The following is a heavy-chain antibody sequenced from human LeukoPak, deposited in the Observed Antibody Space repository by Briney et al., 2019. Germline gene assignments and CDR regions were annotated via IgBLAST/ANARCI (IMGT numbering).Heavy chain of an antibody. V-gene: IGHV1-18*01. Sequence: ASVKLSCKASGYTFTSYGISWVRQAPGQGLEWMGWISAYNGNTNYAQKLQGRVTMTTDTSTSTAYMELRSLRSDDTAVYYCARGHYYDSSGYYPYYFDYWGQGTLVTVSS. CDR3: ARGHYYDSSGYYPYYFDY. D-gene: IGHD3-22*01. J-gene: IGHJ4*02. CDR2: ISAYNGNT. CDR1: GYTFTSYG.